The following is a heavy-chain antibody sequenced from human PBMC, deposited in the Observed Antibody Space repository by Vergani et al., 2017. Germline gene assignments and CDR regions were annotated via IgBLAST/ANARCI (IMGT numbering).Heavy chain of an antibody. CDR3: ARGTYGSDAFDI. CDR2: IYYSGST. CDR1: GDSISRYY. D-gene: IGHD3-10*01. J-gene: IGHJ3*02. Sequence: QVQLQQWGAGLLKPSQTLSLTCTVSGDSISRYYWSWIRQPPGKGLKWIGNIYYSGSTNYNPSLKSRVTISVDTSKNQFSLILNSVTAADTAVYYCARGTYGSDAFDIWGQGTMVTVSS. V-gene: IGHV4-59*01.